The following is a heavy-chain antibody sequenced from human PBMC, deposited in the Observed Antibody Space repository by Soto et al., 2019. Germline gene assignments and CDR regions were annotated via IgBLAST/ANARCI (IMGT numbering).Heavy chain of an antibody. CDR1: GYTFTSYY. CDR3: ARDPYSGSYLYYYYGMDV. Sequence: ASVKVSCKASGYTFTSYYMHWVRQAPGQGLEWMGIINPSGGSTSYAQKFQGRVTMTRDTSTSTVYMELSSLRSEDTAVYYCARDPYSGSYLYYYYGMDVWGQGTTVTVSS. V-gene: IGHV1-46*01. J-gene: IGHJ6*02. CDR2: INPSGGST. D-gene: IGHD1-26*01.